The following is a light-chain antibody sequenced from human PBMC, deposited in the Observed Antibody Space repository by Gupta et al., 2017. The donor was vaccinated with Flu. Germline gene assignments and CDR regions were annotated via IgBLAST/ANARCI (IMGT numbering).Light chain of an antibody. Sequence: SSLSASVGDRVIITCRASQSISSYLHWYQQKPGKAPKLLIYAASSLQSGVPSRFSGSGYGTDFTLTISSLQPEDFASYFCLHTDSSSPKTFGGGTRVEIK. CDR1: QSISSY. J-gene: IGKJ4*01. CDR3: LHTDSSSPKT. CDR2: AAS. V-gene: IGKV1-39*01.